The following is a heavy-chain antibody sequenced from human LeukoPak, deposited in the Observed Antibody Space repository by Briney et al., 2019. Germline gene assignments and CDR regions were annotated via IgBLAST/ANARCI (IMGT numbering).Heavy chain of an antibody. CDR1: GGSISSGDYY. V-gene: IGHV4-30-4*08. CDR3: ARGFLEWLPIDY. J-gene: IGHJ4*02. Sequence: PSETLSLTCSVSGGSISSGDYYWSWIRQPPGKGLEWMGYIYYSGSTYYNPSLKSRVTISVDTSKNQFPLKLSSVTAADTAVYYCARGFLEWLPIDYWGQGTLVTVSS. CDR2: IYYSGST. D-gene: IGHD3-3*01.